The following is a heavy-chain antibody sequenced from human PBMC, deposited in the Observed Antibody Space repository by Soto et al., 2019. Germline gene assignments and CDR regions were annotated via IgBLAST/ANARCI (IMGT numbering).Heavy chain of an antibody. CDR3: ARAPQWVPRHSARRGIDK. CDR2: IGTAGDT. J-gene: IGHJ4*01. CDR1: GFTFSSYD. Sequence: PGVSLRLSCAASGFTFSSYDMHWVRQATGKGLEWVSAIGTAGDTYYPGSVKGRFTISRENAKNSLYLQMNSLRAGDTAVYYCARAPQWVPRHSARRGIDKRGQGTMV. V-gene: IGHV3-13*01. D-gene: IGHD6-19*01.